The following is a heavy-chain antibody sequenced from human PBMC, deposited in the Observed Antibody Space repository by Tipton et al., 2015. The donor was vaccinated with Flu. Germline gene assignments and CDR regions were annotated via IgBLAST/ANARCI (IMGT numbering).Heavy chain of an antibody. CDR1: GGSISSYY. D-gene: IGHD2-2*01. CDR2: IYYSGST. CDR3: ARGRVVPAVLFDY. V-gene: IGHV4-59*01. Sequence: TLSLTCTVSGGSISSYYWSWIRQPPGKGLEWIGYIYYSGSTNYNPSLKSRVTISVDTSKNQFSLKLSSVTAADTAVYYCARGRVVPAVLFDYWGQGTLVTVSS. J-gene: IGHJ4*02.